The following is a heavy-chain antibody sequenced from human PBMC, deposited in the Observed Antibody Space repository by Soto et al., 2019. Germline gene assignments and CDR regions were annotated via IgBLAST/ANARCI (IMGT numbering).Heavy chain of an antibody. CDR2: IFYNGNT. CDR1: SGSISSGDYY. V-gene: IGHV4-30-4*01. Sequence: PSETLSLTCTVSSGSISSGDYYWSWIRQPPGKGLEWIGYIFYNGNTHYNASLKSRVTISVDTSKNQFSLRLTSVTAADTAVYYCARGRFGEIHDCWGQGTLVTVSS. J-gene: IGHJ4*02. CDR3: ARGRFGEIHDC. D-gene: IGHD3-16*01.